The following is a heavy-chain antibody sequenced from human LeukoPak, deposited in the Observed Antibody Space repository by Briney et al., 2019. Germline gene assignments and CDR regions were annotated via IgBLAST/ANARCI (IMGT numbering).Heavy chain of an antibody. D-gene: IGHD1-26*01. V-gene: IGHV4-39*07. CDR3: ARDRGGSYEENWFDP. CDR1: GGSISRSSYY. J-gene: IGHJ5*02. CDR2: IHYSGTT. Sequence: SETLSLTCTVSGGSISRSSYYWAWIRRPPGKELEWIGSIHYSGTTYYKPSLKSRVTISVDTSKNQFSLKLSSVTAADTAVYYCARDRGGSYEENWFDPWGQGTLVTVSS.